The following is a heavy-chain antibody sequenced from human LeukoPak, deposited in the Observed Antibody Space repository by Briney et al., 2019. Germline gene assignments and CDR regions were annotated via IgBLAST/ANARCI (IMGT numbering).Heavy chain of an antibody. D-gene: IGHD3-22*01. Sequence: SVRVSCKASGGTFSSYAISWVRQAPGQGLEWMGGIIPIFGTANYAQKFQGRVTITADESTSTAYMELSSLRSEDTAVYYCARGYYYDSSGYWYLDYWGQGTLVTVSS. J-gene: IGHJ4*02. CDR1: GGTFSSYA. CDR2: IIPIFGTA. CDR3: ARGYYYDSSGYWYLDY. V-gene: IGHV1-69*13.